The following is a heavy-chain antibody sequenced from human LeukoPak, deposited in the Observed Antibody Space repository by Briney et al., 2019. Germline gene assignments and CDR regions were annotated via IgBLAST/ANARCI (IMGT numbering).Heavy chain of an antibody. D-gene: IGHD3-9*01. Sequence: GRSLRLSCAASGFTFSSYAMHWVCQAPGKGLEWVAVISYDGSNKYYADSVKGRFTISRDNSKNTLYLQMNSLRAEDTAVYYCAREAWDILTGYSDYWGQGTLVTVSS. V-gene: IGHV3-30*04. CDR3: AREAWDILTGYSDY. J-gene: IGHJ4*02. CDR1: GFTFSSYA. CDR2: ISYDGSNK.